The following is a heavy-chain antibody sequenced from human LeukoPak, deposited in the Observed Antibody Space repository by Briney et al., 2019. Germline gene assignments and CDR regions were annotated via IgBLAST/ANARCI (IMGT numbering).Heavy chain of an antibody. V-gene: IGHV3-64*01. Sequence: GGSLRLSCAPSGFIFSSYAMHWVRQAPGKGLEYVSGISSNGGNTKYANFVKGRFTISRDNSKNTLYLQMGSLRAEDMAVYYCARRVGYYGSGNYFYYMDVWGKGTTVTVSS. CDR1: GFIFSSYA. CDR2: ISSNGGNT. CDR3: ARRVGYYGSGNYFYYMDV. J-gene: IGHJ6*03. D-gene: IGHD3-10*01.